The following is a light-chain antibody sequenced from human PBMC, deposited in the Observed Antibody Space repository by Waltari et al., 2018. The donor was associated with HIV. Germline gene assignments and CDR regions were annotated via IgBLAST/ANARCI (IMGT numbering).Light chain of an antibody. CDR1: QGISND. CDR3: QKYNSAPRT. J-gene: IGKJ1*01. Sequence: DIQTTQCPSSLSASVGDRVTITCRASQGISNDLAWYQQKPGKVPKLLIYAASTLQSGVPSRFSGSGSGTDFTLTISSLQPEDVATYYCQKYNSAPRTFGQGTKVEIK. CDR2: AAS. V-gene: IGKV1-27*01.